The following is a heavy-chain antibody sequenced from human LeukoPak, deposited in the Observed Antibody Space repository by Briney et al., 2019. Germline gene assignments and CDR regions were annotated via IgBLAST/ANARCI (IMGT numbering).Heavy chain of an antibody. J-gene: IGHJ4*02. D-gene: IGHD3-10*01. CDR2: INPNGGGT. CDR3: ARVSSSGDYYDN. Sequence: ASVKVSCKASGYTFTGYYMHWVRQAPGQGLEWMGWINPNGGGTNYAQKFQGRVTMTTDTSISTAYMELGGLRYDDTAVYYCARVSSSGDYYDNWGQGTLVTVCS. CDR1: GYTFTGYY. V-gene: IGHV1-2*02.